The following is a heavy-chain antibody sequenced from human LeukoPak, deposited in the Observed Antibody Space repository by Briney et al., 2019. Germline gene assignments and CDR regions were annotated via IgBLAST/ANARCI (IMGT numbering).Heavy chain of an antibody. CDR2: INSDGSGT. D-gene: IGHD5-12*01. Sequence: GGSLRLSCAASGFTFSSYWMHWVHQAPGKGLVWVSRINSDGSGTSYADSVKGRFTISRDNAKNTLYLQMNSLRAEDTAVYYCARARWLRPGDYWGQGTLVTVSS. CDR3: ARARWLRPGDY. J-gene: IGHJ4*02. V-gene: IGHV3-74*01. CDR1: GFTFSSYW.